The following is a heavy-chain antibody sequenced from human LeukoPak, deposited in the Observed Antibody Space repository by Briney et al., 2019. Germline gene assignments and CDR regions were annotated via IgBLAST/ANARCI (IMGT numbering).Heavy chain of an antibody. V-gene: IGHV3-23*01. CDR1: GFTFSRNG. J-gene: IGHJ4*02. CDR2: ISGSGGSI. Sequence: PGGSLRLSCAASGFTFSRNGMTWVRQAPGKGLEWVSAISGSGGSIYYADSVKGRFTISRDNSKNTLYLQMNSLRAEDTAVYYCAKDRRAGSYDYWGQGTLVTVSS. D-gene: IGHD3-10*01. CDR3: AKDRRAGSYDY.